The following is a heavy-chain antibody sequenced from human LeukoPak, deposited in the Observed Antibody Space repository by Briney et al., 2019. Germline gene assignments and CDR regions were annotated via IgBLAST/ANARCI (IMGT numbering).Heavy chain of an antibody. CDR2: INPSGDST. CDR1: GYTFTSNH. CDR3: ARDGSFSGGLYYFDY. J-gene: IGHJ4*02. V-gene: IGHV1-46*01. Sequence: GASVKVSCKASGYTFTSNHIHCVRQAPGQGLEWMGVINPSGDSTSYAQKFQGRVTMTRDTSTSTVYMELSSLRSDDTAVYYCARDGSFSGGLYYFDYWGQGTLVTVSS. D-gene: IGHD6-25*01.